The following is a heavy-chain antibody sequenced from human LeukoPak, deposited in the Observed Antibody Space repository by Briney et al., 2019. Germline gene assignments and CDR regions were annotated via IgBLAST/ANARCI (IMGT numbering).Heavy chain of an antibody. CDR2: IWYDGSNK. D-gene: IGHD6-6*01. V-gene: IGHV3-33*01. CDR1: GXTFSSYG. CDR3: ARDLRPDY. J-gene: IGHJ4*02. Sequence: GGSLRLSCAASGXTFSSYGMHWVRQAPGKGLEWVAVIWYDGSNKCYAGSVKGRFTISRDNSKNTLYLQMNSLRAEDTAVYYCARDLRPDYWGQGTLVTVSS.